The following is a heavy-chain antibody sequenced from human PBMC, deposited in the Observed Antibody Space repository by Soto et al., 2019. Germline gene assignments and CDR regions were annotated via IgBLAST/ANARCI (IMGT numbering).Heavy chain of an antibody. CDR2: IKSKTDGGTT. J-gene: IGHJ4*02. Sequence: GSLRLSCAASDFTFSNAWMNWVRQAPGKGLEWVGRIKSKTDGGTTEYAAPVKGRFTISRDDSKTTLYLQMNSLKTEDTAVYYCTTARKYYYDSSGYRRYYLDYWGQGTLVTVSS. CDR3: TTARKYYYDSSGYRRYYLDY. CDR1: DFTFSNAW. V-gene: IGHV3-15*07. D-gene: IGHD3-22*01.